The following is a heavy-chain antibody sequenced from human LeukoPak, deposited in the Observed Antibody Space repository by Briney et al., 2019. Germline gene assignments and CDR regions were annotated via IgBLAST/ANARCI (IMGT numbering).Heavy chain of an antibody. CDR2: VHHSGTT. Sequence: SGTLSLTCAVSGGSFSSRNWWTWVRQSPGKGLEGIGEVHHSGTTNYNPSLQSRVTMSVDKSKNQFSLKLSSVTAADTAVYYCASQAYSSGRLVDNWGRGTLVTVSS. J-gene: IGHJ4*02. V-gene: IGHV4-4*02. D-gene: IGHD6-19*01. CDR3: ASQAYSSGRLVDN. CDR1: GGSFSSRNW.